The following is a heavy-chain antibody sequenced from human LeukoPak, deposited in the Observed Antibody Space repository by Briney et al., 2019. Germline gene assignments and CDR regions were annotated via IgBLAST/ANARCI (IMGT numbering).Heavy chain of an antibody. CDR3: ASISYGYYFDY. CDR2: IYSGGST. V-gene: IGHV3-53*01. CDR1: GFTVSSNY. J-gene: IGHJ4*02. Sequence: GVSLRLSCAASGFTVSSNYMSWVRQAPGKGLEWVSVIYSGGSTYYADSVKGRFTISRDNSKNTLYLQMNSLRAEDTAVYYCASISYGYYFDYWGQGTLVTVSS. D-gene: IGHD5-18*01.